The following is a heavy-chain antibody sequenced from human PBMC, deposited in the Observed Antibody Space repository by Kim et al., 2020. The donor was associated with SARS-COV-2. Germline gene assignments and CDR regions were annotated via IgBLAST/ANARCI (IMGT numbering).Heavy chain of an antibody. Sequence: GGSLRLSCAASGFTFSGAGMHWVRQASGKGLEWVGRIRSKTNNYATAFAASVKGRFTISRDDSKNMAYLQINSLKIEDTAVYYCTREGDYYGMDVWGQGTTVTVSS. J-gene: IGHJ6*02. CDR1: GFTFSGAG. CDR3: TREGDYYGMDV. V-gene: IGHV3-73*01. CDR2: IRSKTNNYAT.